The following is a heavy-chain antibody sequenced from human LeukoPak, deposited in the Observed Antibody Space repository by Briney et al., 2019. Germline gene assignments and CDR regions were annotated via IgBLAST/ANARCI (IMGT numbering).Heavy chain of an antibody. Sequence: PARSRRLSWAASGFTFSSYAMHWVRQAPGKGLEWVAFISYDGSNKYYADSVKGRFTISRDNSKNTLYLQMNSLRAEDTAVYYCARDSRRGWADYFDYWGQGTLVTVSS. CDR2: ISYDGSNK. CDR3: ARDSRRGWADYFDY. V-gene: IGHV3-30*04. CDR1: GFTFSSYA. D-gene: IGHD3-16*01. J-gene: IGHJ4*02.